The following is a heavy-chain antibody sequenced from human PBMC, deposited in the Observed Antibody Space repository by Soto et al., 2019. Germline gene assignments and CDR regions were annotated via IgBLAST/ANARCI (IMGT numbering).Heavy chain of an antibody. CDR2: INPNSGGT. V-gene: IGHV1-2*04. CDR1: GYTFTRYY. Sequence: ASVKVSCKASGYTFTRYYIHWVRQAPGEGLEWMGWINPNSGGTNYAQKFQGWVTMTRDTSISTAYMELSRLRSDDTAVYYCATRSLSTIYYGMDVWGQGTTVTVSS. CDR3: ATRSLSTIYYGMDV. D-gene: IGHD1-26*01. J-gene: IGHJ6*02.